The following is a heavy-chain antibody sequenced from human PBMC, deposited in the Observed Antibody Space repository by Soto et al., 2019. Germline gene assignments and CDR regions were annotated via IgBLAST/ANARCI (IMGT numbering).Heavy chain of an antibody. CDR2: IWYDGSNK. Sequence: LRLSCAASGFTFSIYGMHWVRQAPGKGLEWVAVIWYDGSNKYYADSVKGRFTISRDNSKNTLYLQMNSLRAEDTAVYYCARDLGGSGYQYYYGMDVWGQGTTVTVSS. V-gene: IGHV3-33*01. J-gene: IGHJ6*02. CDR3: ARDLGGSGYQYYYGMDV. D-gene: IGHD3-22*01. CDR1: GFTFSIYG.